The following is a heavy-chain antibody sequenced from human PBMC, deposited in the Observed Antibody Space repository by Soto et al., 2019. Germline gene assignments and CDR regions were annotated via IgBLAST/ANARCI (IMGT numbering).Heavy chain of an antibody. CDR1: GYRFSRYW. D-gene: IGHD3-22*01. V-gene: IGHV5-51*01. J-gene: IGHJ6*02. Sequence: RWESLKVSCKGSGYRFSRYWIAWVRPMPGKGLEWMGIIYPGDSETKYSPSFEGQVTISADKSSSTAYLQWSSLKASDTAMYYCARQVSNGAHFYPRLVVWAQGTTDTASS. CDR3: ARQVSNGAHFYPRLVV. CDR2: IYPGDSET.